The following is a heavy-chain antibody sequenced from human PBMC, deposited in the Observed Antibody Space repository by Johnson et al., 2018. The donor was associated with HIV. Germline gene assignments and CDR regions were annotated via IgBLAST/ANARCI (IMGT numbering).Heavy chain of an antibody. CDR3: ARGGVYSSPWDAFDI. J-gene: IGHJ3*02. CDR2: TKEDGSEE. CDR1: GFTFSNYW. Sequence: EVQLVESGGGLVQPGGFLRLYCAASGFTFSNYWMSWVRQAPGKGLEWVANTKEDGSEENYVDSMEGRFTISRDNAKSSLFLQMDSLRAEDTALYYCARGGVYSSPWDAFDIWGQGTVVTVSS. V-gene: IGHV3-7*05. D-gene: IGHD6-13*01.